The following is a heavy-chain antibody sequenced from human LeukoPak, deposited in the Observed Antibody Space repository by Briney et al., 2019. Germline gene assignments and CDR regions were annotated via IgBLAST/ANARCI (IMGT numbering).Heavy chain of an antibody. Sequence: GESLKISCKGFGYSFTSYWIGWVRQMPGKGLEWMGIIYPCDSDTRYSPSFQGQVTISADKSISTAYLQWSSLKASDTAMYYCARDRPHDAFDIWGQGTMVTVSS. CDR2: IYPCDSDT. CDR3: ARDRPHDAFDI. J-gene: IGHJ3*02. CDR1: GYSFTSYW. V-gene: IGHV5-51*01.